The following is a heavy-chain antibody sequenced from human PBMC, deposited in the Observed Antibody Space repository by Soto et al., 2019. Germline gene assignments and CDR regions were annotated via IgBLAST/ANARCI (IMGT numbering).Heavy chain of an antibody. J-gene: IGHJ3*02. V-gene: IGHV3-48*01. CDR1: GFTFSSYS. CDR2: ISSSSTI. CDR3: AREEAYDFWSGYSSAFDI. Sequence: GGSLRLSCAASGFTFSSYSMNWVRQAPGKGLEWVSYISSSSTIYYADSVKGRFTISRDNAKNSLYLQMNSLRAEDTAVYYCAREEAYDFWSGYSSAFDIWGQGTMVT. D-gene: IGHD3-3*01.